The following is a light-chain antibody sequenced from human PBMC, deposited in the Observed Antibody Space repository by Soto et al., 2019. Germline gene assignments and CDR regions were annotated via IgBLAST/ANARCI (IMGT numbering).Light chain of an antibody. V-gene: IGLV2-11*01. J-gene: IGLJ1*01. CDR3: CSYAGSRYV. Sequence: QSALTQPRSVSGSPGQSVTISCTGTSSDVGDYNYVPWYQQHPGKAPKLMIYDVSKRPSGVPDRFSGSKSGNTASLTISGLQAEDEADYYCCSYAGSRYVFGTGIKLTVL. CDR1: SSDVGDYNY. CDR2: DVS.